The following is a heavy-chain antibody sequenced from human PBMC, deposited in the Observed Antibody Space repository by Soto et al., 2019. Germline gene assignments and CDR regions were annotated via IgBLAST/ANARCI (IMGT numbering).Heavy chain of an antibody. CDR3: ARAYYYDSSGYNWFDP. J-gene: IGHJ5*02. V-gene: IGHV1-8*01. D-gene: IGHD3-22*01. CDR2: MNPNSGNT. CDR1: GYTFTSYD. Sequence: ASVKVSCKASGYTFTSYDINWVRQATGQGLEWMGWMNPNSGNTGYAQKFQGRVTMTRNTSISTAYMELSSLRSEDTAVYYCARAYYYDSSGYNWFDPWGQGTLVTSPQ.